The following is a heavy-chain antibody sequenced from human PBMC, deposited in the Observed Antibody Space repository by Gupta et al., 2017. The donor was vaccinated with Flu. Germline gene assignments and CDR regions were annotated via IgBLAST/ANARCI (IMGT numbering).Heavy chain of an antibody. V-gene: IGHV3-74*01. CDR1: GFNISPYW. Sequence: EVQLVESGGGMVQPGGSLRLSCVVSGFNISPYWMHWVRHTPGKGPMWVSRINRDGSGANDVDSVRGRFTISRDNAKNTLYLQMDRLSADVTAIYYCARARQIEFLDLWGQGTLVTVSS. J-gene: IGHJ4*02. CDR3: ARARQIEFLDL. CDR2: INRDGSGA.